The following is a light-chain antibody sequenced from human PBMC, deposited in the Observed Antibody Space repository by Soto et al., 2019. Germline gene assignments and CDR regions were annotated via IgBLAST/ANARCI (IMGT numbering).Light chain of an antibody. CDR3: QQYGSPPWA. CDR1: QSVGSNF. J-gene: IGKJ1*01. Sequence: IVLTQSPGTLSLSPGERATLSCRASQSVGSNFLAWYQQKRGQAPRILIYAASDRASGIPFRFSGSGSGSDFTLTISRLEPEDFEVYYCQQYGSPPWAFGQGTRVEI. CDR2: AAS. V-gene: IGKV3-20*01.